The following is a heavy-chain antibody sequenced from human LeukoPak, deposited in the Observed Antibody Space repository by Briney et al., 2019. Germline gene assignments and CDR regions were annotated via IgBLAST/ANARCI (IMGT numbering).Heavy chain of an antibody. D-gene: IGHD3-10*02. CDR1: GGSFSGYY. V-gene: IGHV4-59*10. Sequence: SETLSLTCAVYGGSFSGYYWTWIRQPAGKGLEWIGRIYTTGSTNYNPSLKSRVTMSVDTSENQFSLKLGSVTAADTAVYYCARADVRGVYRAQYYFDYWGQGTRVTVSS. J-gene: IGHJ4*02. CDR2: IYTTGST. CDR3: ARADVRGVYRAQYYFDY.